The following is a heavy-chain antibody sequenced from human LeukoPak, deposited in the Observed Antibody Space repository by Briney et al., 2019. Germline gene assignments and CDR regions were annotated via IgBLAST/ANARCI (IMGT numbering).Heavy chain of an antibody. D-gene: IGHD4-17*01. CDR2: ISAYNGNT. V-gene: IGHV1-18*01. CDR1: GYTFTSYG. Sequence: ASVKVSCKASGYTFTSYGISWVRQAPGQGLEWKGWISAYNGNTNYAQKLQGRVTMTTDTSTSTAYMELRSLRSDDAAVYYWARRDYGDYGGDLDYWGQGTLVTVSS. J-gene: IGHJ4*02. CDR3: ARRDYGDYGGDLDY.